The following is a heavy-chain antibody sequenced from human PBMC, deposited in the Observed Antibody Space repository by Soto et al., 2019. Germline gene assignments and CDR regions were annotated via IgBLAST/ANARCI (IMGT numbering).Heavy chain of an antibody. Sequence: PGGSLRLSCAASGFTFSSYDMHWVRQATGKGLEWVSAIGTAGDTYYPGSVKGRFTISRENAKNSLYLQMNSLRAEDTAVYYCARDLGSSWIPLFDYWGQGTLVTVSS. D-gene: IGHD6-13*01. CDR2: IGTAGDT. J-gene: IGHJ4*02. CDR3: ARDLGSSWIPLFDY. CDR1: GFTFSSYD. V-gene: IGHV3-13*01.